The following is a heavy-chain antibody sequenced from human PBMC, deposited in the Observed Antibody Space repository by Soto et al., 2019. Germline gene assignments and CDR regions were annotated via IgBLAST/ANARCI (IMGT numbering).Heavy chain of an antibody. D-gene: IGHD3-10*01. Sequence: GESLKISCKGPGHLFNNHWIGWVRQTPGKGLEWMGLIFTRDSETKTSPSFQGHVSFSVNNSINTVYLQWTSLKTTDTGIYFCARGYFDSGHGYDLWGQGTLVTVSS. V-gene: IGHV5-51*01. CDR2: IFTRDSET. CDR1: GHLFNNHW. J-gene: IGHJ5*02. CDR3: ARGYFDSGHGYDL.